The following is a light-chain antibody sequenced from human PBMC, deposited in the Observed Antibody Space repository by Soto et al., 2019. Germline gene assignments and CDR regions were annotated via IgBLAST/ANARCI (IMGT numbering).Light chain of an antibody. CDR1: QGLRHG. CDR3: QQYSDYKS. Sequence: DIQMTQSPSTLSASVGDRVTITCRASQGLRHGVAWYQQKPGKAPKLLIYDASSLESGVPSRFSGSGSGTEFTLTISSLQPDDFATYYCQQYSDYKSFGQGTKVEVK. V-gene: IGKV1-5*01. CDR2: DAS. J-gene: IGKJ1*01.